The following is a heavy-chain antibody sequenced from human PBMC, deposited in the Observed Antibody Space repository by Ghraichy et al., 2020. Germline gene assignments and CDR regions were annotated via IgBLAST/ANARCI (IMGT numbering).Heavy chain of an antibody. V-gene: IGHV4-34*01. CDR2: INHSGST. Sequence: GSLRLSCAVYGGSFSGYYWSWIRQPPGKGLEWIGEINHSGSTNYNPSLKSRVTISVDTSKNQFSLKLSSVTAADTAVYYCARGRMGRWLQPLNYWGQGTLATVSS. CDR1: GGSFSGYY. D-gene: IGHD5-24*01. CDR3: ARGRMGRWLQPLNY. J-gene: IGHJ4*02.